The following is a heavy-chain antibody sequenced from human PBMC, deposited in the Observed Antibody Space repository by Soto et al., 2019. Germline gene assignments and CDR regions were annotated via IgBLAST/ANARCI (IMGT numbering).Heavy chain of an antibody. CDR2: IWHDGSNK. CDR3: ASPIVVVVAATPISDAFDI. CDR1: GFTFSDYG. J-gene: IGHJ3*02. V-gene: IGHV3-33*01. Sequence: GGSLRLSCAASGFTFSDYGMHWVRQVPGKGLEWVAVIWHDGSNKKYADSVKGRFTISRDNSKDTLYLQMDSLRAEDTAVYYCASPIVVVVAATPISDAFDIWGQGTMVTVSS. D-gene: IGHD2-15*01.